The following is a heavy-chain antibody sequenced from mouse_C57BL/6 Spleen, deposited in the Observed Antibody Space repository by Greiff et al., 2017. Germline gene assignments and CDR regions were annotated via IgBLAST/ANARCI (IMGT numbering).Heavy chain of an antibody. D-gene: IGHD1-1*01. CDR2: IYPGDGDT. CDR3: ARQGLYGDYYAMDY. J-gene: IGHJ4*01. CDR1: GYAFSSYW. Sequence: VQLQESGAELVKPGASVKISCKASGYAFSSYWMNWVKQRPGKGLEWIGQIYPGDGDTTYNGKFKGKATLTADKSSSTAYMQLSSLTSEDSAVYFCARQGLYGDYYAMDYWGQGTSVTVSS. V-gene: IGHV1-80*01.